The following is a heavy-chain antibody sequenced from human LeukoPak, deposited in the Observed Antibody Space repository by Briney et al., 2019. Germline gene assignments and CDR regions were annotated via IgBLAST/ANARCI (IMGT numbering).Heavy chain of an antibody. D-gene: IGHD5-18*01. J-gene: IGHJ2*01. CDR2: ISYDGSNK. CDR3: AKPGRNSEYSYDPWYFDL. V-gene: IGHV3-30*18. Sequence: PGGSLRLSCAASGFTFSSYGMHWVRQAPGKGLEWVAIISYDGSNKYYADSVKRRFTISRDNSKNTLYLQMNSLRAEDTAVYYCAKPGRNSEYSYDPWYFDLWGRGTLVTVSS. CDR1: GFTFSSYG.